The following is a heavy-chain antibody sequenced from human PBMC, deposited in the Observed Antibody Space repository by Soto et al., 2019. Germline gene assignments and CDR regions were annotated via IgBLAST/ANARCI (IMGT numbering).Heavy chain of an antibody. J-gene: IGHJ4*02. CDR2: IVVGSGNT. Sequence: SVKVSCKASGFTFTSSAVQWVRQARGQRLEWIGWIVVGSGNTNYAQKFQERVTITTDMSTNTAYMELRSLRSEDTAVYYCARDRLRGSDSSGLYSCGQGTMATLS. CDR1: GFTFTSSA. CDR3: ARDRLRGSDSSGLYS. D-gene: IGHD6-25*01. V-gene: IGHV1-58*01.